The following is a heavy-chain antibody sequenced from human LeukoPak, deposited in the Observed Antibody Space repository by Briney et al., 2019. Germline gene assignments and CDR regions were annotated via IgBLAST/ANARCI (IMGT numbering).Heavy chain of an antibody. CDR3: AKESRVYDSSGPLDY. CDR1: GFTFSSYG. D-gene: IGHD3-22*01. J-gene: IGHJ4*02. Sequence: GRSLRLSCAASGFTFSSYGMHWVRQAPGKGLEWVAVISYDGSNKYYADSVKGRFTISRDNAKNSLYLQMNSLRAEDTALYYCAKESRVYDSSGPLDYWGQGTLVTVSS. V-gene: IGHV3-30*18. CDR2: ISYDGSNK.